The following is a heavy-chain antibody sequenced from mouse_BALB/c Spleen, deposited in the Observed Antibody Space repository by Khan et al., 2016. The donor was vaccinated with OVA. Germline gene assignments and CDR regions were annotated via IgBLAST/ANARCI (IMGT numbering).Heavy chain of an antibody. J-gene: IGHJ2*01. D-gene: IGHD1-1*01. CDR2: ISYSGRT. Sequence: EVKLLESGPGLVNPSQSLSLTCTVTGYSITSDYAWNWIRQFPGNKLEWMGYISYSGRTSYNPSLKSRISINRDTSKNQVFLQLNSVTTEDTASYFCARSVTITTVVATDFDYWGQGTTLTVSS. CDR1: GYSITSDYA. CDR3: ARSVTITTVVATDFDY. V-gene: IGHV3-2*02.